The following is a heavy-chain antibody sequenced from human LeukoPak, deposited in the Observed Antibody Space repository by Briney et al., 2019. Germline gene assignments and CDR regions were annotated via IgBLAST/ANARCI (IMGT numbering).Heavy chain of an antibody. CDR3: ATADSGTYFIWFDP. CDR2: IYPGDSDT. J-gene: IGHJ5*02. CDR1: GDSFTNSW. D-gene: IGHD1-26*01. V-gene: IGHV5-51*01. Sequence: GESLRISCKGSGDSFTNSWFGWVRQTPGKGLEWLGIIYPGDSDTRYNPSFQGQVTISADKSINTAYLQWSSLKASDSAMYYCATADSGTYFIWFDPWGQGTLVIVSS.